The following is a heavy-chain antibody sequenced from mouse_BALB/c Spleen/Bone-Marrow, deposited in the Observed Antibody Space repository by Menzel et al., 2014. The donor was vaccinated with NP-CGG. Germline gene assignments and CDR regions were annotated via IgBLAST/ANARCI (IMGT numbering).Heavy chain of an antibody. D-gene: IGHD1-2*01. Sequence: EVKLVESGGGLVQPGGSLKLSCAASGFDFSTFWMGWVRQAPGKGLEWIGEINPDRRTINYSPSLKDKFVISRDNAKNTLYLLMSKVRSEDTALYYCARLHYYGYGAYWGQGTLVTVSA. CDR1: GFDFSTFW. CDR3: ARLHYYGYGAY. CDR2: INPDRRTI. J-gene: IGHJ3*01. V-gene: IGHV4-1*02.